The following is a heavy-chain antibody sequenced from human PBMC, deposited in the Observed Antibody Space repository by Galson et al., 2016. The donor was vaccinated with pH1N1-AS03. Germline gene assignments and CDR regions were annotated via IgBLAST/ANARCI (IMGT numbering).Heavy chain of an antibody. Sequence: SVKVSCKASDYTFTNYGISWVRQAPGQGLEWMGWISTYNGNTNYAQKFQGRVTMTTDTSTSTAYMELRSLRSDDTAVYYCARDYSTSSQYYYYYYMDVWGKGTTVTVSS. CDR3: ARDYSTSSQYYYYYYMDV. D-gene: IGHD6-6*01. J-gene: IGHJ6*03. CDR1: DYTFTNYG. CDR2: ISTYNGNT. V-gene: IGHV1-18*01.